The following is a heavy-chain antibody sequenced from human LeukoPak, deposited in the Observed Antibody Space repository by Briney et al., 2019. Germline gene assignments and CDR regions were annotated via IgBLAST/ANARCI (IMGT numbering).Heavy chain of an antibody. D-gene: IGHD3-10*01. CDR3: ARHRWMEVYGSGSYYVDY. CDR2: ISSSSSYT. J-gene: IGHJ4*02. Sequence: GGSLRLSCAASGFTFSDYYMSWIRQAPGKGLEWVSYISSSSSYTNYADSVKGRFTISRDNAKNSLYLQMNSLRAEDTAVYYCARHRWMEVYGSGSYYVDYWGQGTLVTVSS. V-gene: IGHV3-11*03. CDR1: GFTFSDYY.